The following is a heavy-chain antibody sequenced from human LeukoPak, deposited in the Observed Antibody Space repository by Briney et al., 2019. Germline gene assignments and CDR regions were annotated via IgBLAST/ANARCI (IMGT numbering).Heavy chain of an antibody. CDR1: GGSFSGYY. J-gene: IGHJ4*02. D-gene: IGHD3-22*01. CDR3: VTYYFDSSGPKKNY. CDR2: INHSGST. Sequence: SETLSLTCAVYGGSFSGYYWSWIRQPPGKGLEWIGEINHSGSTNYNPSLKSRVTISVDTSKKQFSLKLSSVTAADTAVYYCVTYYFDSSGPKKNYWGQGTLVTVSS. V-gene: IGHV4-34*01.